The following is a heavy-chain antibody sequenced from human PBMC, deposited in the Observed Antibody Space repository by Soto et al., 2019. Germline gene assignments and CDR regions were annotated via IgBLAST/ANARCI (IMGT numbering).Heavy chain of an antibody. D-gene: IGHD3-10*01. V-gene: IGHV3-74*01. J-gene: IGHJ4*02. CDR2: ISDYGRI. Sequence: EVQLVESGGGLVQPGGSLRLSCAASGFTFRNYWMHWVRPAPGKGLVWVSRISDYGRINYADSVKGRFTISRDDAKSELYLQMNNLGAEDTAVYYFARGGVEPFDYWGQGALVTVSS. CDR1: GFTFRNYW. CDR3: ARGGVEPFDY.